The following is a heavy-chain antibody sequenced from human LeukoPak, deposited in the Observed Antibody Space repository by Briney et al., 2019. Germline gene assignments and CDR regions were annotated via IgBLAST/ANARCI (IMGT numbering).Heavy chain of an antibody. CDR2: IYHNENT. V-gene: IGHV4-30-2*01. CDR1: GDSISGGGYS. CDR3: ARYRLGLWGSLDY. J-gene: IGHJ4*02. D-gene: IGHD2-21*01. Sequence: SETLSLTCAVSGDSISGGGYSWNWIRQPPGKGLEWIGYIYHNENTYYNPSLKSRVTISVDRSKNQFSLNLSSVTAADTAVYYCARYRLGLWGSLDYWGQGALVTVSS.